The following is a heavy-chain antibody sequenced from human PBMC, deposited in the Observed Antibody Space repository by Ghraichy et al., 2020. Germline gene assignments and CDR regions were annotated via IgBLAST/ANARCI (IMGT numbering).Heavy chain of an antibody. J-gene: IGHJ6*02. CDR3: ARDRELLLQNYYYGMDV. CDR1: GYTFTSYY. D-gene: IGHD1-26*01. CDR2: INPSGGST. Sequence: SVKVSCKASGYTFTSYYMHWVRQAPGQGLKWMGIINPSGGSTSYAQKFQGRVTMTRDTSTSTVYMELSSLRSEDTAVYYCARDRELLLQNYYYGMDVWGQGTTVTVSS. V-gene: IGHV1-46*01.